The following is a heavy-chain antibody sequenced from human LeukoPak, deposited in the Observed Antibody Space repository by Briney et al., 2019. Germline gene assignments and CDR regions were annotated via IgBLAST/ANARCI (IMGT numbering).Heavy chain of an antibody. CDR3: ARHLEYSYGTDY. Sequence: GESLKISCKGSGYSFTSYWIGWVRQMAGRGLEWMGINYPGGTDTRYSPSSQGQVTISADKSTSTAHLQWSSRKASDTAMYYCARHLEYSYGTDYWGQGTLVTVSS. CDR2: NYPGGTDT. V-gene: IGHV5-51*01. CDR1: GYSFTSYW. D-gene: IGHD5-18*01. J-gene: IGHJ4*02.